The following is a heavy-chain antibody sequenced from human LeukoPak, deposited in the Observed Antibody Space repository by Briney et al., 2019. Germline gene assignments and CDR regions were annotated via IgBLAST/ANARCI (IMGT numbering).Heavy chain of an antibody. V-gene: IGHV4-4*07. D-gene: IGHD1/OR15-1a*01. Sequence: SETLSLTCTVSGGSISSYYWSWIRQPAGKGLEWIGRIYTSGSTNYNPSLKSRVTMSVDTSKNQFSLKLSSVTAEDTAVYYCARSPLYNWNTLPFDYWGQGTLVTVSS. CDR2: IYTSGST. J-gene: IGHJ4*02. CDR3: ARSPLYNWNTLPFDY. CDR1: GGSISSYY.